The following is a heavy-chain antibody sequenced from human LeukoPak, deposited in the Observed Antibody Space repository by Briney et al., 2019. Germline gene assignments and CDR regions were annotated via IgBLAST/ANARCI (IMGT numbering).Heavy chain of an antibody. D-gene: IGHD1-26*01. V-gene: IGHV4-59*08. CDR2: IDYSGST. J-gene: IGHJ4*02. CDR1: GGSIGSYY. CDR3: AKCRSYSRSWTDY. Sequence: SETLSLTCTISGGSIGSYYWTWIRQPPGKGLEWIGYIDYSGSTNYNPSFKSRVTMSVDTSKNQFSLKLSSVTAADTAVYYCAKCRSYSRSWTDYWGQGTLVTVSS.